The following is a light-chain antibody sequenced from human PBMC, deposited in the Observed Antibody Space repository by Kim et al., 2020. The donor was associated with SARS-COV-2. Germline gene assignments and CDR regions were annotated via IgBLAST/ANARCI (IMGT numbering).Light chain of an antibody. CDR1: SSDVGGYNY. Sequence: QSVLTQPASVSGSPGQSITISCTGTSSDVGGYNYVSWYQQHPGKAPKLMIYDVSDRPSGVSNRFSGSKSGNTASLTISGLQAEDEADYYCSSYTSSITPVFGGGTQLTVL. CDR2: DVS. V-gene: IGLV2-14*03. CDR3: SSYTSSITPV. J-gene: IGLJ2*01.